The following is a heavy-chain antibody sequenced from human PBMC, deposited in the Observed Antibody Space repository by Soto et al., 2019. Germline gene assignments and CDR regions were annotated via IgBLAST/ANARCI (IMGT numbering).Heavy chain of an antibody. Sequence: EVRLLESGGGLVQPGGSLRLSSAASGFTFSVYAMSWVRQAPGKGLEWVSGISGSGDSTHYADSVKGRFTVSRDNSKSMLYLQTNSLRDEDTAIYYCATALYGGFTYWGQGTLVTVSS. J-gene: IGHJ4*02. V-gene: IGHV3-23*01. D-gene: IGHD3-10*01. CDR1: GFTFSVYA. CDR3: ATALYGGFTY. CDR2: ISGSGDST.